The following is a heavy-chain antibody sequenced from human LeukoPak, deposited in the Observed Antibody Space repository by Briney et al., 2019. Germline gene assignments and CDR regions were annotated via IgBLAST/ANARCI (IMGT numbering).Heavy chain of an antibody. CDR2: IYSARTS. J-gene: IGHJ4*02. V-gene: IGHV3-53*01. Sequence: GGSLRLSCTVSGFSVSAIYLSWVRQAPGKGLQWVSGIYSARTSFHAEYLVGRFTVSSDFSKNILHLQINSLRVEDKGVYYYAMTDDILIASSYWGQGTTVTVSS. D-gene: IGHD3-9*01. CDR3: AMTDDILIASSY. CDR1: GFSVSAIY.